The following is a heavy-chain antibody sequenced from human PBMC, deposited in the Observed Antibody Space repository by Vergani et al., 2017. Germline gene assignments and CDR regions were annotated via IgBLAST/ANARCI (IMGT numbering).Heavy chain of an antibody. Sequence: QVQLVESGGGVVQPGRSLRPPCAASGFTFSSYGMHWVGRAPGKGLEGVAVIWYVGSNKYYADSVKGRFTISRDNSKNTLYLQMNSLRAEDTAVYYCARDEADYYGMDVWGQGTTVTVSS. CDR1: GFTFSSYG. CDR2: IWYVGSNK. J-gene: IGHJ6*02. CDR3: ARDEADYYGMDV. D-gene: IGHD6-25*01. V-gene: IGHV3-33*01.